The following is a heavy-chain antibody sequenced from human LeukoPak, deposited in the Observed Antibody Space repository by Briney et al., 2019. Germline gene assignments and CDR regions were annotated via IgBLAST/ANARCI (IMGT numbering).Heavy chain of an antibody. V-gene: IGHV4-39*07. CDR3: ARVDTAMEAFDY. CDR2: IYCSGST. J-gene: IGHJ4*02. CDR1: GGSISSSSYY. Sequence: SETLSLTCTVSGGSISSSSYYWGWIRQPPGKGLEWIGSIYCSGSTYYNPSLKSRVTISVDTSKNQFSLKLSSVTAADTAVYYCARVDTAMEAFDYWGQGTLVTVSS. D-gene: IGHD5-18*01.